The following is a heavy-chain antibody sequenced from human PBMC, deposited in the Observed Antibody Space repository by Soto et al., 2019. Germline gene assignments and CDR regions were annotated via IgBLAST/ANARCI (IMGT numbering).Heavy chain of an antibody. CDR2: IYSVGST. CDR3: ARGKESACSSTSCYAPYYYYYMDV. V-gene: IGHV3-66*01. Sequence: GGSLRLSCAASGFTVSSNYMSWVRQAPGKGLEWVSVIYSVGSTYYADSVKCIFTISRDNSKNTLYLQMNSLRAEDTAVYYCARGKESACSSTSCYAPYYYYYMDVWGKGTTVTVSS. D-gene: IGHD2-2*01. CDR1: GFTVSSNY. J-gene: IGHJ6*03.